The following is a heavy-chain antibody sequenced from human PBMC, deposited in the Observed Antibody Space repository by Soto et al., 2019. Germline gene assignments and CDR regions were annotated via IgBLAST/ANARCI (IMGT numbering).Heavy chain of an antibody. D-gene: IGHD2-15*01. CDR3: ARPRGYCSGGSCYSKNHDAFDI. Sequence: QVQLQQWGAGLLKPSETLSLTCAVYGWSFSGYYWSWIRQPPGKGLEWIGEINHSGSTNYNPSLKRRVTISVYTSKNQFSLKLSSGTAAATAVYYCARPRGYCSGGSCYSKNHDAFDIWGQGTMVTVSS. J-gene: IGHJ3*02. CDR1: GWSFSGYY. CDR2: INHSGST. V-gene: IGHV4-34*01.